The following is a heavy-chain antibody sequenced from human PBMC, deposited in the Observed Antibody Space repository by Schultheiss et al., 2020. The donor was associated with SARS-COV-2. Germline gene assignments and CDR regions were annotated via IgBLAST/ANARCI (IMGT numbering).Heavy chain of an antibody. D-gene: IGHD3-3*01. Sequence: GSLRLSCTVSGGSISSSSYYWGWIRQPPGKGLEWIGSIYYSGSTYYNPSLKSRVTISVDTSKNQFSLKLSSVTAADTAVYYCARVLPSLTIGLNWFDPWGQGTLVTVSS. CDR2: IYYSGST. V-gene: IGHV4-39*07. CDR1: GGSISSSSYY. J-gene: IGHJ5*02. CDR3: ARVLPSLTIGLNWFDP.